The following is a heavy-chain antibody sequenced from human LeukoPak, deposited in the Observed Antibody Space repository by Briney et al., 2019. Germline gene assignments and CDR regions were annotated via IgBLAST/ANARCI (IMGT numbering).Heavy chain of an antibody. CDR1: GYSISSGYY. V-gene: IGHV4-38-2*02. CDR2: IYHSGST. J-gene: IGHJ4*02. CDR3: ARDSSSWMFDY. Sequence: SETLSLTCAVSGYSISSGYYWGWIRQPPGKGLEWIGSIYHSGSTYYNPSLKSRVTISVDTSKNQSSLKLSSVTAADTAVYYCARDSSSWMFDYWGQGTLVTVSS. D-gene: IGHD6-13*01.